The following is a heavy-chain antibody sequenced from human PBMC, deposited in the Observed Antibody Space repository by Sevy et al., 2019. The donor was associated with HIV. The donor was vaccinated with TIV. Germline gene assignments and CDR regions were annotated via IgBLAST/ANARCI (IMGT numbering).Heavy chain of an antibody. D-gene: IGHD1-26*01. CDR3: AKGRQWELPLDY. Sequence: GGSLRLSCAASGFTFSNYAMSWVRQAPGKGLEWVSAISGSSAKTYYADSVKGRFTISRDNSKHTLYLQMNSLRAEDTAIYYGAKGRQWELPLDYWGQGTLVTVSS. CDR1: GFTFSNYA. CDR2: ISGSSAKT. J-gene: IGHJ4*02. V-gene: IGHV3-23*01.